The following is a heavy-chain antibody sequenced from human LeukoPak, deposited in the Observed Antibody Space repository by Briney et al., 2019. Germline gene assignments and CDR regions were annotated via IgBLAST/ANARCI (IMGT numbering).Heavy chain of an antibody. D-gene: IGHD2-2*02. CDR1: GFSFRGYT. Sequence: GGSLRLSCAASGFSFRGYTMNWVRQAPGKGLEWVSGISDSGSATLYADSVKGRFAISRDNSKNTLELQMNSLRAEDTAVYYCARLLDVPAAIYFDYWGQGTLVTVSS. CDR3: ARLLDVPAAIYFDY. J-gene: IGHJ4*02. V-gene: IGHV3-23*01. CDR2: ISDSGSAT.